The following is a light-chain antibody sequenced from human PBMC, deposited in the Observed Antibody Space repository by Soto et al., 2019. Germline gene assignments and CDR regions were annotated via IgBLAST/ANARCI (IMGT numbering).Light chain of an antibody. V-gene: IGKV1-39*01. CDR3: QQSDVSPRT. J-gene: IGKJ1*01. CDR1: QSISSY. CDR2: DAT. Sequence: DIHMTQSTSSLSASVGDTVTITCRASQSISSYLNWYQQRPGKAPNLLIYDATRLHSGVPPRFSGSGYGTDFTLTITSLQLEDFATYYCQQSDVSPRTFGQGTKVDNK.